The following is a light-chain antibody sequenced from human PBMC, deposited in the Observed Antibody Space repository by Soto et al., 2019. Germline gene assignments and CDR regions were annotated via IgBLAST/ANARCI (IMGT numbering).Light chain of an antibody. CDR3: QQSYSISFT. Sequence: DIQMTQSPSSLSASAGDRVTITCRASQSISSYLNWYQQKPGKAPKLLIYAASSLQSGVPSRLSGSGSGTDFTLAISSLQLEDSATYYCQQSYSISFTFGPGTKVDIK. CDR1: QSISSY. J-gene: IGKJ3*01. V-gene: IGKV1-39*01. CDR2: AAS.